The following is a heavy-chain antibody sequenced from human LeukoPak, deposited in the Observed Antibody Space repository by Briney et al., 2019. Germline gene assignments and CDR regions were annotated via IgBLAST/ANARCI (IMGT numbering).Heavy chain of an antibody. CDR2: IYYSGST. V-gene: IGHV4-59*08. J-gene: IGHJ5*02. CDR3: TRQTRNWFDP. Sequence: SETLSLTCTVSGGSISSYYWSWIRQPPGKGLEWIGYIYYSGSTNYNPSLKSRVTISVDTSKNQFSLKLSSVTAADTAVYYCTRQTRNWFDPWGQGTMVTVSS. CDR1: GGSISSYY.